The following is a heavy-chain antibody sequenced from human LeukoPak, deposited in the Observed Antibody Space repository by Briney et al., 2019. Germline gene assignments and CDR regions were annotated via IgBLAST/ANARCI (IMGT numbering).Heavy chain of an antibody. J-gene: IGHJ4*02. V-gene: IGHV4-61*02. Sequence: SETLSLTCTVSGDSISSSSYYWSWIRQPAGKGLEWIGRIYTSGSTNYNPSLKSRVTISVDMSKNQFSLKLSSVTAADTAVYYCAGTYYDFWSGYSLDYWGQGTLVTVSS. CDR3: AGTYYDFWSGYSLDY. CDR2: IYTSGST. CDR1: GDSISSSSYY. D-gene: IGHD3-3*01.